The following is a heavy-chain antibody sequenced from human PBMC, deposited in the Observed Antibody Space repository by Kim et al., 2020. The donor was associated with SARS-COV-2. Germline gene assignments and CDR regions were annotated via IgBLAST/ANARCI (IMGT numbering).Heavy chain of an antibody. CDR3: ARDSVVVAGTPYCGMDV. V-gene: IGHV4-31*02. Sequence: PQSRVTISEDTSMNQFSLKLSSVTAAGTAVYYCARDSVVVAGTPYCGMDVWGQGTTVTVSS. J-gene: IGHJ6*02. D-gene: IGHD2-15*01.